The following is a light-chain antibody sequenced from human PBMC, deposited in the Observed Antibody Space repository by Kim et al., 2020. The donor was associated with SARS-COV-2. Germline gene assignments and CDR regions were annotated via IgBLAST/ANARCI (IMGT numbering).Light chain of an antibody. Sequence: ASVGDRVTNTCRADQDISSWLAWYQQKPGKAPKLLIYAASSLQSGVPLRFSGSGSGTDFTLTITSLQSEDFATYYCQQAYSYPLTFGGGTKVDIK. J-gene: IGKJ4*01. CDR2: AAS. CDR3: QQAYSYPLT. V-gene: IGKV1-12*01. CDR1: QDISSW.